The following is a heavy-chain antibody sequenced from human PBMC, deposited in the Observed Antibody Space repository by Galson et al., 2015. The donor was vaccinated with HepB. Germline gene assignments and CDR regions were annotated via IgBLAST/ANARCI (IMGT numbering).Heavy chain of an antibody. V-gene: IGHV1-46*01. CDR2: INPSGGST. Sequence: SVKVSCKASGYTFTSYYMHWVRQAPGQGLEWMGIINPSGGSTSYAQKFQGRVTMTRDTSTSTVYMELSSLRSEDTAVYYCARDRAGLAARQLYYYYGMDVWGQGTTVTVSS. CDR1: GYTFTSYY. CDR3: ARDRAGLAARQLYYYYGMDV. D-gene: IGHD6-6*01. J-gene: IGHJ6*02.